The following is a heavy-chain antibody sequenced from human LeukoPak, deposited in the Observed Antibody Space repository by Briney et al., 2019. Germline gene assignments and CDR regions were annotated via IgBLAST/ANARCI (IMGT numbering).Heavy chain of an antibody. J-gene: IGHJ6*03. CDR1: GGTFSSYA. V-gene: IGHV1-69*13. Sequence: GASVKVSCKASGGTFSSYAISWVRQAPGQGLEWMGGIIPIFGTANYAQKFQGRVTITADESTSTAYMELSSLRSEDTAVYCCARAGSGYCSSTSCYLWNYATAYYHYYYMDVWGKGTTVTVSS. D-gene: IGHD2-2*01. CDR3: ARAGSGYCSSTSCYLWNYATAYYHYYYMDV. CDR2: IIPIFGTA.